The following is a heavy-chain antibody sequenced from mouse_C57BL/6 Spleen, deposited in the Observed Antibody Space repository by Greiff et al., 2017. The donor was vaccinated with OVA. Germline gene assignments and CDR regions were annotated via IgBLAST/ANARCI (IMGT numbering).Heavy chain of an antibody. J-gene: IGHJ3*01. CDR1: GFTFRDYG. V-gene: IGHV5-17*01. CDR2: ISSGSSTI. CDR3: ARPAQATWGFAY. D-gene: IGHD3-2*02. Sequence: EVQLVESGGGLVKPGGSLKLSCAASGFTFRDYGMHWVRQAPEKGLEWVAYISSGSSTIYYADTVKGRFTISRDNAKNTLFLQMTSLRSEDTAMYYCARPAQATWGFAYWGQGTLVTVSA.